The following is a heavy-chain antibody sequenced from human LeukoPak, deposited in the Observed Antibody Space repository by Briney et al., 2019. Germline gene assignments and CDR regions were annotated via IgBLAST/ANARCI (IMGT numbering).Heavy chain of an antibody. D-gene: IGHD1-26*01. Sequence: SETLSLTCTVSGGSISTSSYSWGWIRQPPGKGLEWIGTIYYTGSTNYNPSLKSRVTISVDTSKNQFTLKLNSVTAADTAVYYCARVPVNIWENWFDPWGQGTLVTVSS. V-gene: IGHV4-39*06. J-gene: IGHJ5*02. CDR3: ARVPVNIWENWFDP. CDR1: GGSISTSSYS. CDR2: IYYTGST.